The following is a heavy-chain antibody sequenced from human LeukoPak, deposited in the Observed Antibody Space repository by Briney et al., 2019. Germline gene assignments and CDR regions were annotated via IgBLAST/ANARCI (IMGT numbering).Heavy chain of an antibody. CDR3: ARPVRGTMVRGVSGPNWFDP. J-gene: IGHJ5*02. CDR1: GGSISSSSYY. V-gene: IGHV4-39*01. CDR2: IYYSGST. Sequence: MSSETLSLTCTVSGGSISSSSYYWGWIRQPPGKGLEWIGSIYYSGSTYYNPSLKSRVTISVDTSKNQFSLKLSSVTAADTAVYYCARPVRGTMVRGVSGPNWFDPWGQGTLVTVSS. D-gene: IGHD3-10*01.